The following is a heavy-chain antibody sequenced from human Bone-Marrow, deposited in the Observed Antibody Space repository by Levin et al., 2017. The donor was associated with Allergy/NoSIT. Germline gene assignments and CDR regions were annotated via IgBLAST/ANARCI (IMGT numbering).Heavy chain of an antibody. CDR1: GFVFDDHV. J-gene: IGHJ6*02. V-gene: IGHV3-9*01. CDR3: AAIKVDV. D-gene: IGHD2-2*02. CDR2: ISWNSAVI. Sequence: PGGSLRLSCTASGFVFDDHVMHWVRQGPGKGLEWVSSISWNSAVIGYADSVKGRFIVSRDNAKNSLYLQMNSLRPEDTALYYCAAIKVDVWGQGTTVTVSS.